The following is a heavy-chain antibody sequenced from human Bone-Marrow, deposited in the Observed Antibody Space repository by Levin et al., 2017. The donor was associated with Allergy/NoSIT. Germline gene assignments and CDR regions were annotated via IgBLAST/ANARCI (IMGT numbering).Heavy chain of an antibody. CDR2: INTNTGNP. CDR3: ARDSITIFGVVIPDFDY. J-gene: IGHJ4*02. Sequence: ASVKVSCKASGYTFTSYAMNWVRQAPGQGLEWMGWINTNTGNPTYARGFTGRFVFSLDTSVSTAYLQISSLKAEDTAVYYCARDSITIFGVVIPDFDYWGQGTLVTVSS. V-gene: IGHV7-4-1*02. CDR1: GYTFTSYA. D-gene: IGHD3-3*01.